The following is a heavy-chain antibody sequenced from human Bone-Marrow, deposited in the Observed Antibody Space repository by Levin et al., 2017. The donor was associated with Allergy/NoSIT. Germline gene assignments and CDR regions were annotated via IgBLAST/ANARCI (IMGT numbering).Heavy chain of an antibody. Sequence: GGSLRLSCAASGFTFSSYAMSWVRQAPGKGLEWVSAISGSGGSTYYADSVKGRFTISRDNSKNTLYLQMNSLRAEDTAVYYCAKDGSSGWYPPYYYDGMDVWGQGTTVTVSS. CDR1: GFTFSSYA. CDR2: ISGSGGST. CDR3: AKDGSSGWYPPYYYDGMDV. V-gene: IGHV3-23*01. J-gene: IGHJ6*02. D-gene: IGHD6-19*01.